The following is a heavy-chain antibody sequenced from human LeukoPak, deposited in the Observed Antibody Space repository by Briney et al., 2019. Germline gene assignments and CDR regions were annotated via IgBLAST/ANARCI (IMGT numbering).Heavy chain of an antibody. J-gene: IGHJ3*02. Sequence: VSVSVLYRASVYTFHVYYMHWARRAPTQGLEWMGRLHPDSGGTNYAQKFQGRVTMTRDTSISTAYMELSRLRSDDTAVYYCARGPYRGSYYANDVFDIWGQGTMVTVSS. V-gene: IGHV1-2*06. CDR1: VYTFHVYY. CDR3: ARGPYRGSYYANDVFDI. D-gene: IGHD1-26*01. CDR2: LHPDSGGT.